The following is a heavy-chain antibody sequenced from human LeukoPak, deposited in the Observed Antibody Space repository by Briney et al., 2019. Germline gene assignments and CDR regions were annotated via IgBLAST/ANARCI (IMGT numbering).Heavy chain of an antibody. CDR2: IKQDGSEK. J-gene: IGHJ4*02. D-gene: IGHD3-22*01. Sequence: GGSLRLSCATSGFTFSRNWMSWVRQAPGKGLEWVAHIKQDGSEKYYVDSVKGRFTISRDNAKNSLYLQMHSLRPEDTAVYYCARIGSDSSGCLDHWGQGTLVTVSS. CDR1: GFTFSRNW. V-gene: IGHV3-7*01. CDR3: ARIGSDSSGCLDH.